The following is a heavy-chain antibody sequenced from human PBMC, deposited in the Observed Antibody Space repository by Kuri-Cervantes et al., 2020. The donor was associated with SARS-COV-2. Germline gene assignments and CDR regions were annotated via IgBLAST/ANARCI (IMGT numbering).Heavy chain of an antibody. D-gene: IGHD3-3*01. J-gene: IGHJ4*02. Sequence: SGPTLVKPTETLTLTCTVSGFSLSNARMGVGWIRQPPGKALEWLAHIFSNDEKSYSTSLKSRLTISKDTSKSQVVLTMTNMDPVDTATYYCARITADFWSGYYFDYWGQGTLVTVSS. CDR3: ARITADFWSGYYFDY. CDR2: IFSNDEK. V-gene: IGHV2-26*01. CDR1: GFSLSNARMG.